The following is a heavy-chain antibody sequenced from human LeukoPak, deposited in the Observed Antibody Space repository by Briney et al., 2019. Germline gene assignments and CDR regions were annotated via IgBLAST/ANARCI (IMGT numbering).Heavy chain of an antibody. J-gene: IGHJ6*02. V-gene: IGHV4-59*08. Sequence: SETLSLTCTVSGGSISSYYWSWIRQPPGKGLEWIGYIYYSGSTNYNPSLKSRVTISVDTSKNQFSLKLSSVTAADTAVYYCASTSPPSVGYYYYYYGMDVWGQGTTVTVSS. D-gene: IGHD1-26*01. CDR1: GGSISSYY. CDR2: IYYSGST. CDR3: ASTSPPSVGYYYYYYGMDV.